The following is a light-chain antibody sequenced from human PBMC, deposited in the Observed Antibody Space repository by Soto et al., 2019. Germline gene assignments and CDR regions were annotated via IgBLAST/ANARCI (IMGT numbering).Light chain of an antibody. V-gene: IGKV1-5*01. CDR2: DVF. Sequence: IQTTQSPSTLSASVPDTVTITCLASQSISSWLAWYQQKPGRAPKLLIYDVFNLQSGVPSRFSGSGSGTEFTLTISSLQPDDSATYYCQQYHSFSFTFGQGTKVDIK. J-gene: IGKJ2*01. CDR1: QSISSW. CDR3: QQYHSFSFT.